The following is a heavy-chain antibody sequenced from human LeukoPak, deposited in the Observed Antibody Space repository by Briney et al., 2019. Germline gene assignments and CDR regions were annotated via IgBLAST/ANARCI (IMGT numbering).Heavy chain of an antibody. CDR1: GFTFDDYT. Sequence: PGGSLRLSCAASGFTFDDYTMHWVRQAPGNGLEWVSLISWDGGSTYYADSVKGRFTISRDNSKNSLYLQMNSLRTEDTALYYCAKDIGIAVAGSAFDIWGQGTMVTVSS. CDR2: ISWDGGST. D-gene: IGHD6-19*01. J-gene: IGHJ3*02. V-gene: IGHV3-43*01. CDR3: AKDIGIAVAGSAFDI.